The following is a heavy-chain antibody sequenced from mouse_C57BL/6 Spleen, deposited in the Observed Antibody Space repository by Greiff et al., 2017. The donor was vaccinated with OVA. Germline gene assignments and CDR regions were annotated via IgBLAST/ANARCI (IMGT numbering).Heavy chain of an antibody. CDR1: GFTFSSYA. V-gene: IGHV5-9-1*02. CDR3: TRERGSYDGYPAWFAY. D-gene: IGHD2-3*01. J-gene: IGHJ3*01. Sequence: EVMLVESGEGLVKPGGSLKLSCAASGFTFSSYAMSWVRQTPEKRLEWVAYISSGGDYIYYADTVKGRFTISRDNARNTLYLQMSSLKSEDTAMYYCTRERGSYDGYPAWFAYWGQGTLVTVSA. CDR2: ISSGGDYI.